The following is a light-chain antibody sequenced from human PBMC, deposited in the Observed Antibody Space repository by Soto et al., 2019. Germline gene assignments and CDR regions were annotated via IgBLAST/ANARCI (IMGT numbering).Light chain of an antibody. Sequence: IQLTQSPSSLSASVGDRVTITCRASQGISSSLAWYQQKPGKAPKLLIYAASTLQSGVPSRFSGSGSGTDFTLTISSLQSEELAVYDCQQYNNWPWTVGQGNKVDIK. CDR2: AAS. V-gene: IGKV1-9*01. J-gene: IGKJ1*01. CDR3: QQYNNWPWT. CDR1: QGISSS.